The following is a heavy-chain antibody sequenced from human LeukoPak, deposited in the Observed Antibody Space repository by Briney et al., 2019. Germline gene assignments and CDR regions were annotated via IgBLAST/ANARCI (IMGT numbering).Heavy chain of an antibody. J-gene: IGHJ4*02. V-gene: IGHV3-30-3*01. D-gene: IGHD2-2*01. CDR1: GFTFSSYA. CDR2: ISYDGSNK. Sequence: QTGGPLRLSCAASGFTFSSYAMHWVRQAPGKGLEWVAVISYDGSNKYYADSVKGRFTISRDNSKNTLYLQMNSLRAEDTAVYYCARAVAVGTFDYWGQGTLVTVSS. CDR3: ARAVAVGTFDY.